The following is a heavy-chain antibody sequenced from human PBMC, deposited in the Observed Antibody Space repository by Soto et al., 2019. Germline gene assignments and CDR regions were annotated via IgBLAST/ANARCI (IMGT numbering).Heavy chain of an antibody. Sequence: GASVKVSCKASGYTFTSYGINWVRQATGQGLEWMGWMNPNSGNTGYAQKFQGRVTMTRSTSISTAYMELSSLRSEDTAVYYCAFYYESGSYDYYGMDVWGQGTTVTSP. CDR3: AFYYESGSYDYYGMDV. D-gene: IGHD3-10*01. V-gene: IGHV1-8*01. CDR2: MNPNSGNT. CDR1: GYTFTSYG. J-gene: IGHJ6*02.